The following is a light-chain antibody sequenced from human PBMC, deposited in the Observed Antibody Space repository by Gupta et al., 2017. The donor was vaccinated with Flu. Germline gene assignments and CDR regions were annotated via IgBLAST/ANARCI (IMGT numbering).Light chain of an antibody. CDR3: SSYTSSSAVV. Sequence: QSALTQPASVSGSPGPSITISCTGSNTDVGGYNYVSWYQYHPGKAPKLMIYEVSYRPSVVSNRFSGSRSGSTASLTISGLQAEDEGEYYCSSYTSSSAVVFGGGTKLTVL. J-gene: IGLJ2*01. CDR1: NTDVGGYNY. CDR2: EVS. V-gene: IGLV2-14*01.